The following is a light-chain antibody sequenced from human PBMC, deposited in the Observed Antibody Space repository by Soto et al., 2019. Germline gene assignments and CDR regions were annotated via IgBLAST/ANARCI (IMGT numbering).Light chain of an antibody. CDR1: QSVSSN. J-gene: IGKJ2*01. Sequence: EIVMTQSPATLSVSPGERATLSCRASQSVSSNLAWYQQEPGQAPRLLIYGASTRATGIPARFSGSGSGTECTLTITSLQSEDFAVYYCQEYNNWTATFGQGSKVDIK. CDR3: QEYNNWTAT. CDR2: GAS. V-gene: IGKV3-15*01.